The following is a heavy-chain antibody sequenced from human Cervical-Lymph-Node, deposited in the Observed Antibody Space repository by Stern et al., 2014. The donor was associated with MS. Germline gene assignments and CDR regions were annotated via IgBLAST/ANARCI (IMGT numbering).Heavy chain of an antibody. J-gene: IGHJ4*02. Sequence: VQLVESGSELKKPGASVEVSCKASGYTFNNNAVTWVRQAPGKGLEWMGWINTETGNPTYAQCFAGRLVFSLDTSVSTAYLQITSLKAEDTAVYYCARVSNSGYYGDHWGQGTLVTVSS. CDR2: INTETGNP. CDR1: GYTFNNNA. V-gene: IGHV7-4-1*02. CDR3: ARVSNSGYYGDH. D-gene: IGHD3-22*01.